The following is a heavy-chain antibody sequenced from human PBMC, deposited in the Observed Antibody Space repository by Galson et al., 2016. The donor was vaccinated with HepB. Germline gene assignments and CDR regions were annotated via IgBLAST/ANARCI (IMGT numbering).Heavy chain of an antibody. CDR2: ISGSGTST. Sequence: SLRLSCAASGFTFSSHAMSWVRQAPGKGLEWVSVISGSGTSTYYADSVKGRFTILRDDSKNTLFLHMNNLRAEATAVYYCAARPAVSPIAPYDYWGQGALLTVSS. CDR3: AARPAVSPIAPYDY. J-gene: IGHJ4*02. V-gene: IGHV3-23*01. D-gene: IGHD2-15*01. CDR1: GFTFSSHA.